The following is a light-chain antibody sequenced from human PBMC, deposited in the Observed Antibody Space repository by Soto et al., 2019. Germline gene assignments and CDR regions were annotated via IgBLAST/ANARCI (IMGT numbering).Light chain of an antibody. CDR1: QTISNT. CDR3: QYYNNWLAT. CDR2: AAS. V-gene: IGKV3-15*01. J-gene: IGKJ4*01. Sequence: EGVMTQSPATLSVSPGDKVSLSCRANQTISNTLAWYQQKPGQAPRLLIYAASTRATGVSARFSGSGSGTEFTLTISSLQSEDFTIYYCQYYNNWLATFGGGTMVDVK.